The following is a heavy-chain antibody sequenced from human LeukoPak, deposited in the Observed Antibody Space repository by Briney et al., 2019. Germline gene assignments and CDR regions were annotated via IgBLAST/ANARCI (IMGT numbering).Heavy chain of an antibody. J-gene: IGHJ3*02. CDR2: ISSSGSTI. Sequence: PGGSLRLSCAASGFTFSDYYVSWIRQAPGKGLEWVSYISSSGSTIYYADSVKGRFTISRDNAKNSLYLQMNSLRAEDTAVYYCARDVTGGWYDAFDIWGQGTMVTVSS. V-gene: IGHV3-11*04. D-gene: IGHD6-19*01. CDR1: GFTFSDYY. CDR3: ARDVTGGWYDAFDI.